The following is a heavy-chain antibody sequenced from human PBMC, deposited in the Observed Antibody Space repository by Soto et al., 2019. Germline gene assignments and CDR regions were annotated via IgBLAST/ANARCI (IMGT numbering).Heavy chain of an antibody. CDR3: ARDKYYDFLSGYSAWFDP. CDR2: IIPIFGTA. D-gene: IGHD3-3*01. Sequence: VASVKVSCKASGGTFSSYAISWVRQAPGQGLEWMGGIIPIFGTANYAQKFQGRVTITADESTSTAYMELSSLRSADTAVYYCARDKYYDFLSGYSAWFDPWGQGTLVTVSS. CDR1: GGTFSSYA. V-gene: IGHV1-69*13. J-gene: IGHJ5*02.